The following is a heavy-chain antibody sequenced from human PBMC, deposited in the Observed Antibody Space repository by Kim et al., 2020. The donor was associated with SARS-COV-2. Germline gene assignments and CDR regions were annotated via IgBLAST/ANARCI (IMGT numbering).Heavy chain of an antibody. D-gene: IGHD6-6*01. J-gene: IGHJ6*02. CDR1: GDSVSSNSAA. CDR2: TYYRSKWYN. V-gene: IGHV6-1*01. CDR3: ARRPMGKYSSSYYGMDV. Sequence: SQTLSLTCAISGDSVSSNSAAWNWIRQSPSRGLEWLGRTYYRSKWYNDYAVSVKSRITINPDTSKNQFSLQLNSVTPEDTAVYYCARRPMGKYSSSYYGMDVWGQGTTVTVSS.